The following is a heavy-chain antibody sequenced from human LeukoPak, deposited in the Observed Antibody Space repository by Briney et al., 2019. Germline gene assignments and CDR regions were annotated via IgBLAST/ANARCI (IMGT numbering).Heavy chain of an antibody. CDR1: GFTFSSYE. CDR2: ISSSGSTI. CDR3: ARVVPPYGSGSRYYYMDV. Sequence: PGGSLRLSCAASGFTFSSYEMHWVRQAPGKGLEWVSYISSSGSTIYYADSVKGRFTISRDNAKNSLYLQMNSLRAEDTAVYYCARVVPPYGSGSRYYYMDVWGKGTTVTVSS. V-gene: IGHV3-48*03. D-gene: IGHD3-10*01. J-gene: IGHJ6*03.